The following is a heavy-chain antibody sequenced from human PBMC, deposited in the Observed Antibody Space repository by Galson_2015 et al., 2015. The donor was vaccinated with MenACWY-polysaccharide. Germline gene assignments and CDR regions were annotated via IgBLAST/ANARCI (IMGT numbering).Heavy chain of an antibody. Sequence: TLSLTCTVSGGSINGGGSYWSWIRQHPGKGLEWIGYIYYSGKTYYNSSLKSRVTLSIDTSQNQFSLKLGSVTAADTAMYYCAKSPTWGRYFDYWGQGNLVTVSS. V-gene: IGHV4-31*03. J-gene: IGHJ4*02. CDR1: GGSINGGGSY. CDR3: AKSPTWGRYFDY. D-gene: IGHD7-27*01. CDR2: IYYSGKT.